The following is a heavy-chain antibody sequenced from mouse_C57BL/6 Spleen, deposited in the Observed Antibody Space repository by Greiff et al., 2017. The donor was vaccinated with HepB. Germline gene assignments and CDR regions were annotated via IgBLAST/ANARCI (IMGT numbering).Heavy chain of an antibody. V-gene: IGHV14-1*01. CDR3: TTGLGGSYYAMDY. D-gene: IGHD2-4*01. J-gene: IGHJ4*01. CDR2: IDPEDGDT. Sequence: EVMLVESGAELVRPGASVKLSCTASGFNIKDYYMHWVKQRPEQGLEWIGRIDPEDGDTEYAPKFQGKATMTADTSSNTAYLQLSSLTSEDTAVYYCTTGLGGSYYAMDYWGQGTSVTVSS. CDR1: GFNIKDYY.